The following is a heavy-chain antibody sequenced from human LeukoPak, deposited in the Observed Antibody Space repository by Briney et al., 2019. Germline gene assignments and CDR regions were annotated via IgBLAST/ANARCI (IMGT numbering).Heavy chain of an antibody. V-gene: IGHV4-38-2*02. CDR2: IYHSGST. J-gene: IGHJ5*02. D-gene: IGHD6-13*01. CDR3: ARGYSSSWYFNWFDP. Sequence: SETLSLTCTVSGYSISSGYYWGWIRQPPGKGLEWIGNIYHSGSTFYNPSLKSRVTISVDTSKNQFSLKLSSVTAADTAVYYCARGYSSSWYFNWFDPWGQGTLVTVSS. CDR1: GYSISSGYY.